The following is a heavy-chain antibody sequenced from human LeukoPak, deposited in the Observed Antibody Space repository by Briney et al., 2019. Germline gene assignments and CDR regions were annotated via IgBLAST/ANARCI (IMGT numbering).Heavy chain of an antibody. D-gene: IGHD3-16*01. CDR1: GGSISSYY. CDR2: IYYSGST. J-gene: IGHJ4*02. Sequence: SETLSLTCTVSGGSISSYYWSWIRQPPGKGLEWIGYIYYSGSTNYNPSLKSRVTISVDTSKNQFSLRLSSVTAADTAVYYCAGGEKFGLRYWGQGTLVTVSS. CDR3: AGGEKFGLRY. V-gene: IGHV4-59*01.